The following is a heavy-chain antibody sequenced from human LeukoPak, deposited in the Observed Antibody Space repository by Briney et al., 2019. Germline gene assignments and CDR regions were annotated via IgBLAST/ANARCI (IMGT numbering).Heavy chain of an antibody. CDR3: ARLTMVRGGFERNWFDP. V-gene: IGHV3-21*04. D-gene: IGHD3-10*01. Sequence: PGGSLRLSCAASGFTFSSYSMNWVRQAPGKGLEWVSAISSSSSYIYYADSVKGRFTISRDNAKKSVYLQMNSLRAEDTALYYCARLTMVRGGFERNWFDPWGQGTLVTVSS. J-gene: IGHJ5*02. CDR2: ISSSSSYI. CDR1: GFTFSSYS.